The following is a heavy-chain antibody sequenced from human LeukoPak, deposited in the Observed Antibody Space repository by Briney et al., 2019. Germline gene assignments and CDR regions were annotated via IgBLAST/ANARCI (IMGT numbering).Heavy chain of an antibody. CDR2: MNPNSGNT. CDR3: ARQVPAARRYYYYMDV. V-gene: IGHV1-8*03. Sequence: ASVKVSCKAFGYTFTSYDINWVRQATGQGLEWMGWMNPNSGNTGYAQKFQGRVTITRNTFISTAYMELSSLRSEDTAVYYCARQVPAARRYYYYMDVWGKGTTVTVSS. D-gene: IGHD2-2*01. CDR1: GYTFTSYD. J-gene: IGHJ6*03.